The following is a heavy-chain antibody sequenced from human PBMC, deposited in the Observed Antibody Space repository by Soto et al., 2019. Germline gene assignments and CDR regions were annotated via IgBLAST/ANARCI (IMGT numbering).Heavy chain of an antibody. Sequence: PGGSLRLSCAASGFTFSSYEMNWVRQAPGKGLEWVSYISSSGSTIYYADSVKGRFTISRDNAKNSLYLQMNSLRAEDTAVYYCATPPDYGDDFWGQGTLVTVSS. CDR1: GFTFSSYE. J-gene: IGHJ4*02. CDR3: ATPPDYGDDF. D-gene: IGHD4-17*01. CDR2: ISSSGSTI. V-gene: IGHV3-48*03.